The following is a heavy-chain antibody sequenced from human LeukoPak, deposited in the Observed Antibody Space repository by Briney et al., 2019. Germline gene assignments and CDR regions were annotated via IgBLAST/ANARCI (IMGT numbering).Heavy chain of an antibody. CDR3: AKGKRYCSSTSCYTLNWFDR. CDR2: IYHSGST. V-gene: IGHV4-38-2*01. J-gene: IGHJ5*02. CDR1: GYSISSGYY. D-gene: IGHD2-2*02. Sequence: NPSETLSLTCAVSGYSISSGYYWGWIRQPPGKGLEWIGSIYHSGSTYYNPSLKSRVTISVDTSKNQFSLKLRPVTATDTQVCSAAKGKRYCSSTSCYTLNWFDRWGQGTLVTVSS.